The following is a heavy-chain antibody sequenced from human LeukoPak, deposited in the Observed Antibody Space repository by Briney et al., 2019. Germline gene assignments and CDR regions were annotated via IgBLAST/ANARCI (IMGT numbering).Heavy chain of an antibody. J-gene: IGHJ6*02. D-gene: IGHD3-9*01. CDR1: GYTFTSYG. Sequence: GASVKVSCKASGYTFTSYGISWVRQAPGQGLEWMGWISAYNGNTNYAQKLQGRVTMTTDTSTSTAYMELRSLRSDDTAVYYCARDQYYDILTTNYYYYGMDVWGQGTTVTVSS. CDR2: ISAYNGNT. CDR3: ARDQYYDILTTNYYYYGMDV. V-gene: IGHV1-18*01.